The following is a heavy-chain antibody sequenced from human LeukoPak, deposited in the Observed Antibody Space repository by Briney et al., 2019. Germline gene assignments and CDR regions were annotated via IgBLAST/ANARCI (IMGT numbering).Heavy chain of an antibody. Sequence: SRTLSLTCAISGDSVSSNSAAWVWFRPCPSRGLEWLARTYFRSKWYYDYAVSVRSRIVISPDTSKNQFSLQLNSVTSDDTAVFFCARSAVGGHNDFWGQGTLVTVSS. CDR1: GDSVSSNSAA. CDR3: ARSAVGGHNDF. CDR2: TYFRSKWYY. J-gene: IGHJ4*02. V-gene: IGHV6-1*01. D-gene: IGHD3-16*01.